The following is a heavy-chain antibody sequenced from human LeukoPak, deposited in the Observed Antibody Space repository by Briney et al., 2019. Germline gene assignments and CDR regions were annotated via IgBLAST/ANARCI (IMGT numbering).Heavy chain of an antibody. D-gene: IGHD2-8*02. CDR3: ATYRQVLLPFES. CDR1: GFTFSDYY. CDR2: ISSRGSTI. V-gene: IGHV3-11*01. Sequence: PGGSLRLSCAASGFTFSDYYMSWIRQAPGKGLEWVSYISSRGSTIYYVDSVKGRFTISRDNAKNSLYLQMNSLRAEDTAIYYCATYRQVLLPFESWGQGTLVTVSS. J-gene: IGHJ4*02.